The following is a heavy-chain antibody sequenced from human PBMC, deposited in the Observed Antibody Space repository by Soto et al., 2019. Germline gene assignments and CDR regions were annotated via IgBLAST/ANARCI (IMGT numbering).Heavy chain of an antibody. CDR3: ASEYSSAWKTLDY. V-gene: IGHV3-23*01. CDR1: GFTFNSYA. D-gene: IGHD6-19*01. CDR2: ISDIGGTT. J-gene: IGHJ4*02. Sequence: EVQLLESGGGLVQPGGSLRLSCAASGFTFNSYAMSWVRQAPGKGLEWVSAISDIGGTTYYADSVKGRFTISRDNSKNTLYLQMNSLRAEDTAVYYCASEYSSAWKTLDYWGQGTLVTVSS.